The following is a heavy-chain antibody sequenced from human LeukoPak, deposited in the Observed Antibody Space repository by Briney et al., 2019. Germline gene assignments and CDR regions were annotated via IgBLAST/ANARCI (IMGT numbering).Heavy chain of an antibody. V-gene: IGHV3-48*01. CDR1: EFTFSSYS. CDR2: ITNSGNSK. CDR3: AKWERGYSYGSYDY. Sequence: PGGSLRLSCAASEFTFSSYSMNWVRQAPGKGLEWVSYITNSGNSKSYAGSVKGRFTISRDNTKSSLYLQMNGLRAEDTAVYYCAKWERGYSYGSYDYWGQGTLVTVSS. J-gene: IGHJ4*02. D-gene: IGHD5-18*01.